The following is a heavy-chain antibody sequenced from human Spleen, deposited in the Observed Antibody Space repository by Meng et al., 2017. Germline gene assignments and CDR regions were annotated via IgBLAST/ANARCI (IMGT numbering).Heavy chain of an antibody. D-gene: IGHD6-19*01. J-gene: IGHJ4*02. V-gene: IGHV6-1*01. CDR2: TYYRSMWYF. CDR3: ARDPGWTLDC. Sequence: QVQLQQSGPGLVKPSQTLSLTCAISGDSVSSNTAAWNWFRQSPSRGLEWLGRTYYRSMWYFDYVPSVTGRITVNPDTPNNQFSLHLTSVTPDDTAIYYCARDPGWTLDCWGQGILVTVSS. CDR1: GDSVSSNTAA.